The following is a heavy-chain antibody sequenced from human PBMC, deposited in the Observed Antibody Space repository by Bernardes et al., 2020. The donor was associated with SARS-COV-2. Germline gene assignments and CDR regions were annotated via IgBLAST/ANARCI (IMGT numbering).Heavy chain of an antibody. Sequence: AQLEVGCKFSGHTHAELSMHCVRQVPGKGREWMGGFHPEDGETLYAQKFQGRVTMTEDTPTDTAYMELSGLRSGDTVVYDCVTATLYAYWGQGTLVTVSA. D-gene: IGHD2-8*01. J-gene: IGHJ4*02. CDR3: VTATLYAY. CDR2: FHPEDGET. CDR1: GHTHAELS. V-gene: IGHV1-24*01.